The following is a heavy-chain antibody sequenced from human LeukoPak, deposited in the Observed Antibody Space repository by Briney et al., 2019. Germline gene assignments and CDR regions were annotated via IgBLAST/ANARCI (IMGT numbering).Heavy chain of an antibody. V-gene: IGHV4-4*07. CDR3: GRSGPLLLGRYMDV. CDR1: GGSISSYY. CDR2: IFTTGST. D-gene: IGHD2-15*01. J-gene: IGHJ6*03. Sequence: PSETLSLTCTVSGGSISSYYWSWIRQPAGRGLEWIGRIFTTGSTNYNPSLKSRVTMSVDTSKNQFSLKLSSVTAADTAVYYCGRSGPLLLGRYMDVWGKGTTVTVSS.